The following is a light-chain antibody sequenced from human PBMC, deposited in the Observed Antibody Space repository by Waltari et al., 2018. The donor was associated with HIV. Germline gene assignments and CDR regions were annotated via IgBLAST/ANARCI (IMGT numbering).Light chain of an antibody. Sequence: DIQMTQSPSSLSASVGDRVTVTCRASHTITTYLNWYQQKPGRAPKLLIYATSTLHSEVPSRFSGSGSGTDFTLTISSLQPEDFATYYCQQTYNSPPTFGQGTKLEIK. V-gene: IGKV1-39*01. J-gene: IGKJ2*01. CDR3: QQTYNSPPT. CDR2: ATS. CDR1: HTITTY.